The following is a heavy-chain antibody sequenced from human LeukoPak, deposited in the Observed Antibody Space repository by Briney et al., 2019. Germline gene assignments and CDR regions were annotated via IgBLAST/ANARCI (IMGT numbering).Heavy chain of an antibody. V-gene: IGHV1-46*01. CDR3: ARGPSRYGGNSSPTQD. Sequence: ASVKDSCKASGYTFTSYYMHWVRQAPGQGLEWMGIINPSGGSTSYAQKFQGRVTMTRDMSTTTVYMELSSLRSEDTAVYYCARGPSRYGGNSSPTQDWGQGTLVTVSS. D-gene: IGHD4-23*01. CDR1: GYTFTSYY. CDR2: INPSGGST. J-gene: IGHJ4*02.